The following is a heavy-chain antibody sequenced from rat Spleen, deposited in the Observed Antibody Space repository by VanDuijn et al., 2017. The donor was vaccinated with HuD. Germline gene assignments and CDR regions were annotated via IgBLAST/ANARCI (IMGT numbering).Heavy chain of an antibody. D-gene: IGHD1-11*01. J-gene: IGHJ4*01. CDR3: TTGTTDGMGVMEA. V-gene: IGHV5-20*01. CDR1: GFTFSDYY. Sequence: EVQLVESGGGLVQPGRSLKLSCAASGFTFSDYYMAWVRQAPTKGLEWVASISYDGGSTYYRDSVKGRFTISRDNAKSSLYLQMDSLRSEDTATYYCTTGTTDGMGVMEAWGQGASVTVSS. CDR2: ISYDGGST.